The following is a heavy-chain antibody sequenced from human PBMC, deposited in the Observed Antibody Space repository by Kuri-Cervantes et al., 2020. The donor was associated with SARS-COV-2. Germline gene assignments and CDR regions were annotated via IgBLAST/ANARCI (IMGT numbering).Heavy chain of an antibody. J-gene: IGHJ6*03. CDR2: IYTSGST. Sequence: SETLSLTCTVSGGSISSGSYYWSWIRQPAGKGLEWIGRIYTSGSTNYNPSPKSRVTISVATSKNQFSLKLSSVTAADTAVYYCARGGGSYPYYYYYMDVWGKGTTVTVSS. CDR3: ARGGGSYPYYYYYMDV. V-gene: IGHV4-61*02. CDR1: GGSISSGSYY. D-gene: IGHD1-26*01.